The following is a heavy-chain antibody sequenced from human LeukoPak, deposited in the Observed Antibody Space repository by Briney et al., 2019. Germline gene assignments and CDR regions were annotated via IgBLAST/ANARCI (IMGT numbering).Heavy chain of an antibody. V-gene: IGHV3-48*01. J-gene: IGHJ4*02. Sequence: GGSLRLSCTASGFPFIEYSMNWVRQAPGKGLEWISYIGIDSGNTKYADSVRGRSTISADKAKNPLYLQMNSLRVEDTAVYYCARDHNYAFDNWGQGTLVSVAS. CDR1: GFPFIEYS. D-gene: IGHD1-1*01. CDR2: IGIDSGNT. CDR3: ARDHNYAFDN.